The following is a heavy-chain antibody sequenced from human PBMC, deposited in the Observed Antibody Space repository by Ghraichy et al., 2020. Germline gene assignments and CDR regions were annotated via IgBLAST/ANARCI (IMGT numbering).Heavy chain of an antibody. D-gene: IGHD2-21*01. CDR2: IYYSGAT. J-gene: IGHJ2*01. Sequence: SETLSLTCDVSGASIRRDWWSWVRQPPGNGLEWIAEIYYSGATNFNPSLRSRVAISMDTSNSRLFLQLTSVTAADTAVYYCVGHCFGDDCRGFEIWGRGTPVTVSS. V-gene: IGHV4-4*02. CDR1: GASIRRDW. CDR3: VGHCFGDDCRGFEI.